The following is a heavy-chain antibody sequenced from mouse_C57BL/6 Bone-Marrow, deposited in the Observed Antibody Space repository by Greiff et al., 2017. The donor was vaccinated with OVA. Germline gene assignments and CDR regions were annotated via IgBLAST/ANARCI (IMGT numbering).Heavy chain of an antibody. J-gene: IGHJ4*01. Sequence: VQLQQSGPELVKPGASVKISCKASGYSFTGYYMHWVKQSHGNILDWIGYIYPYNGVSSYNQKFKGKATLTVDKSSSTAYMELRSLTSEDSAVYYCARGPFTTVVAPYAMDYWGQGTSVTVSS. V-gene: IGHV1-31*01. CDR3: ARGPFTTVVAPYAMDY. D-gene: IGHD1-1*01. CDR1: GYSFTGYY. CDR2: IYPYNGVS.